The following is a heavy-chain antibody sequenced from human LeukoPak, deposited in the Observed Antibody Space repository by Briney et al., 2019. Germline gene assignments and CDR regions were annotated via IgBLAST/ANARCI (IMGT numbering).Heavy chain of an antibody. D-gene: IGHD2-8*01. J-gene: IGHJ4*02. Sequence: GASLRLSCAASGFTFSSYAMSWVRQAPGKGLEWVSAISGSGGSTYYAYSVKGRFTISRDDSKNTLYLEMHSLRAEDTAVYYCAKEVLMVTAGGQGTLVTVSS. CDR1: GFTFSSYA. V-gene: IGHV3-23*01. CDR3: AKEVLMVTA. CDR2: ISGSGGST.